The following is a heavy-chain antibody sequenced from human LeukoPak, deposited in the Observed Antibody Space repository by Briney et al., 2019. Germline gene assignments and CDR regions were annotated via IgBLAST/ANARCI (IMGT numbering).Heavy chain of an antibody. CDR1: GFTVSNNY. J-gene: IGHJ4*02. CDR2: IYNTGIT. D-gene: IGHD2-2*01. V-gene: IGHV3-53*01. CDR3: ARWYCSSSIGCCYDY. Sequence: GGSLRLSCAASGFTVSNNYMSWVRQAPGKGLEWVSFIYNTGITYYGDSVKGRFTISRDNSRNTLYLQMNSLRAGDTAVYYCARWYCSSSIGCCYDYWGQGTLVTVSS.